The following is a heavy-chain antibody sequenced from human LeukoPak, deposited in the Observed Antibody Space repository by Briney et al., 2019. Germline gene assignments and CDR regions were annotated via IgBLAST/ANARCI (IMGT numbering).Heavy chain of an antibody. CDR3: ARVCGGDCYSDFDY. CDR2: ISAYNGNT. J-gene: IGHJ4*02. V-gene: IGHV1-18*01. CDR1: GYTFTSYG. D-gene: IGHD2-21*02. Sequence: GASVKVSCKASGYTFTSYGISWVRQAPGQGLEWMGWISAYNGNTNYAQKLQGRVIMTTDTSTSTAYMELRSLRSDDTAVYYCARVCGGDCYSDFDYWGQGTLVTVSS.